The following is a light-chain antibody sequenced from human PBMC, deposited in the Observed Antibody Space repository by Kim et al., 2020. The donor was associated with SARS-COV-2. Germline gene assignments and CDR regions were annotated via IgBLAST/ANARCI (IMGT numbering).Light chain of an antibody. Sequence: QSVLTQPPSASGTPGQRVTISCSGSSSNIGSNTVNWYQHLPGTAPKLLIYSDDQRPSGVPDRFSGSRSGTSASLAISGLQSEDEADYYFSAWDDSLDGLVVFGGGTQLTVL. CDR1: SSNIGSNT. J-gene: IGLJ2*01. CDR2: SDD. V-gene: IGLV1-44*01. CDR3: SAWDDSLDGLVV.